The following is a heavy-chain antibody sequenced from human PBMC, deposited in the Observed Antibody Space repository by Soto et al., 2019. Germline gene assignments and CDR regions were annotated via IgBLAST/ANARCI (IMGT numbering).Heavy chain of an antibody. CDR2: IDWDDDK. D-gene: IGHD6-19*01. Sequence: QITLKESGPTLVKPTQTLTLTCTFSGFSLISTRVAVGGIRQHPGNALEWIALIDWDDDKRYSPFLKSSLTITKDTSKNQMVLTKTNMDPVDTAPYYCDTSVVAGLGYYFDYWGHGTLVTVSS. CDR3: DTSVVAGLGYYFDY. CDR1: GFSLISTRVA. J-gene: IGHJ4*01. V-gene: IGHV2-5*02.